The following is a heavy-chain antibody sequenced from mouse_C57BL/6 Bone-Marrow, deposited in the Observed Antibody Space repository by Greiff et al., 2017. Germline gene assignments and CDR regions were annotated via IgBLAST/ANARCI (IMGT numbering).Heavy chain of an antibody. D-gene: IGHD1-1*01. V-gene: IGHV1-15*01. CDR1: GYTFTDYE. J-gene: IGHJ2*01. CDR3: TNYDGSGYRESRDY. CDR2: IDPETGGT. Sequence: VQLQQSGAELVRPGASVTLSCKASGYTFTDYEMHWVKQTPVHGLEWIGAIDPETGGTAYNQKFKGKAILTADKSSSTAYMELRSLTSEDAAVYYCTNYDGSGYRESRDYWGQGTTLTVSS.